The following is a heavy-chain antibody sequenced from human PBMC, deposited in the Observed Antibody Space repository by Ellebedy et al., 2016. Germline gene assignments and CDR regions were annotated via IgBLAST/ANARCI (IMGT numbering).Heavy chain of an antibody. J-gene: IGHJ3*02. CDR1: RIIVNSNY. V-gene: IGHV3-53*01. CDR2: LYSDGKT. CDR3: ATRRYGNSDI. D-gene: IGHD4-11*01. Sequence: GGSLRLXXAGSRIIVNSNYMNWVRQAPGKGLEWVSLLYSDGKTYYADSVKGRFTISRDNSKNTLYLQMNSLRAEDTAVYYCATRRYGNSDIWGLGTTVTVSS.